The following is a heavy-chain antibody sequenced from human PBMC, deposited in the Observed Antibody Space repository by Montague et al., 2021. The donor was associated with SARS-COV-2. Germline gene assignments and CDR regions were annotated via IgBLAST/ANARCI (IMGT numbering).Heavy chain of an antibody. J-gene: IGHJ4*02. D-gene: IGHD3-22*01. CDR2: ISHSSNTI. CDR1: GFALSDYY. CDR3: TRPPTFYYEISGYYSN. V-gene: IGHV3-11*01. Sequence: SLRLSCAASGFALSDYYMAWIRQAPGKGLEWLAYISHSSNTIAYADSVKGRFTISRDNANNSVHLHMTNLRVEDTGVYYCTRPPTFYYEISGYYSNWGQGAQVTVSS.